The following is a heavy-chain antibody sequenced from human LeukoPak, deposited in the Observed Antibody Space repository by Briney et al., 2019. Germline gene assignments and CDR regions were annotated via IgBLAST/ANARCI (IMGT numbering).Heavy chain of an antibody. V-gene: IGHV3-23*01. CDR1: GFTFSSCA. D-gene: IGHD5-18*01. Sequence: GGSLRLSCAASGFTFSSCAMSWVRQAPGKGLEWVSAISGSGGRTYYADSVKGRFTISRDNSKNTLYVQMTSLRAEDTAVYYCAREGFTEDTPLALDYWGQGTLVTVSS. J-gene: IGHJ4*02. CDR3: AREGFTEDTPLALDY. CDR2: ISGSGGRT.